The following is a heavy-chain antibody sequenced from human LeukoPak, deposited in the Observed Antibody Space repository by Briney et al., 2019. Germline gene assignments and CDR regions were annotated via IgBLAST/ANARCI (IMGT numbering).Heavy chain of an antibody. CDR1: GYSISSGYY. Sequence: NPSETLSLTCTVSGYSISSGYYWAWIRQPPGKRLEGIGIIYHSGSTYYNPSLKSRDTISVDTSKNQFSLKLSSVTAAHTAVYYCARARREDWNYSLETAFDYWGQGTLVTVSS. CDR2: IYHSGST. D-gene: IGHD1-7*01. V-gene: IGHV4-38-2*02. J-gene: IGHJ4*02. CDR3: ARARREDWNYSLETAFDY.